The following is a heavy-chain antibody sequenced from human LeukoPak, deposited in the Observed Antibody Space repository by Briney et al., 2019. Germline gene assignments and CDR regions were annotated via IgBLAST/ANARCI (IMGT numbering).Heavy chain of an antibody. CDR3: ARDPIYGDPYYFDY. J-gene: IGHJ4*02. CDR1: VFTFSTYT. D-gene: IGHD4-17*01. Sequence: GGSLRLSCAASVFTFSTYTMNWVRQAPGKGLEWVSSITSSSSYIYYVDSVKGRFTISRDNAKNSLYLQMNSLRAEDTAVYYCARDPIYGDPYYFDYWGQGTLVTVSS. CDR2: ITSSSSYI. V-gene: IGHV3-21*01.